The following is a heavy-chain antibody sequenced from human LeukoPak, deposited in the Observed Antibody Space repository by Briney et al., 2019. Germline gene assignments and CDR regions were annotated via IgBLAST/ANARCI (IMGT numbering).Heavy chain of an antibody. J-gene: IGHJ4*02. V-gene: IGHV3-66*01. CDR2: IFSGGST. CDR1: GFTLSSKY. D-gene: IGHD3-22*01. CDR3: ARDKPTYRNYYDSSGYYPPAWYY. Sequence: GGSLRLSCAASGFTLSSKYMRWVRQAPGEGVEWVSFIFSGGSTYYAESVKGRFTISGDNSKNTLYLQMNSLRAEDTAVYYCARDKPTYRNYYDSSGYYPPAWYYWGQGTLVTVSS.